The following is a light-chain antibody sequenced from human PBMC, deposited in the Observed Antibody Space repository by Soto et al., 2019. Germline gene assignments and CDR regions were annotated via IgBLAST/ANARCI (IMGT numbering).Light chain of an antibody. CDR2: GNS. CDR1: SSNIGAHYD. J-gene: IGLJ1*01. V-gene: IGLV1-40*01. Sequence: QSVLTQPPSVSGAPGQRVTISCTGSSSNIGAHYDVHWYQQLPGTAPKLLIYGNSNRPSGVPDRFSGSKYGTSASLAITGLQAEDEADYYCQSYDNSLSVYVFGTGTKLTV. CDR3: QSYDNSLSVYV.